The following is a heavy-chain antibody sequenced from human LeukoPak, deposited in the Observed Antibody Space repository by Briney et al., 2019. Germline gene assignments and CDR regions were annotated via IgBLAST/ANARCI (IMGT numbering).Heavy chain of an antibody. J-gene: IGHJ4*02. CDR1: DYSISSGYY. CDR2: IYHSGST. V-gene: IGHV4-38-2*02. Sequence: TETLSLTCTVSDYSISSGYYWGWIRQPPGKGLEWIGGIYHSGSTYYNPSLKSRVTISVDTSKNQFSLKVTSVIAADTAVYYCARAREPLLYTYYFEYWGQGTLVTVSS. D-gene: IGHD2-2*02. CDR3: ARAREPLLYTYYFEY.